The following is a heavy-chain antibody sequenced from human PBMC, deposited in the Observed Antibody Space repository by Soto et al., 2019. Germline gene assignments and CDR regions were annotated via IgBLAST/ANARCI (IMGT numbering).Heavy chain of an antibody. D-gene: IGHD6-19*01. CDR3: AKHHSSGWYDFLLDY. J-gene: IGHJ4*02. Sequence: GGSLRLSCAASGFTFSSYAMHWVRQAPGKGLEYVSGISSNGGSTYYANSVKGRFTISRDNSRNTLYLQMGSLRAEDMAVYYCAKHHSSGWYDFLLDYWGRGTLVTVSS. CDR2: ISSNGGST. V-gene: IGHV3-64*01. CDR1: GFTFSSYA.